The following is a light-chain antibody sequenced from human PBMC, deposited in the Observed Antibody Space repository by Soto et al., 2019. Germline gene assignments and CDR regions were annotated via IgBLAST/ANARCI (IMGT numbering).Light chain of an antibody. CDR1: QGIRTD. Sequence: AVQLTQSPSSLSASVGDRVTITCRAIQGIRTDLGWYQQSPGKAPKVLIFGASTLQSGVPSRFSGSGSGTDFTLTISSLQPEDVATYYCLQDYSYPRTFGQGTKVDIK. CDR2: GAS. CDR3: LQDYSYPRT. J-gene: IGKJ1*01. V-gene: IGKV1-6*01.